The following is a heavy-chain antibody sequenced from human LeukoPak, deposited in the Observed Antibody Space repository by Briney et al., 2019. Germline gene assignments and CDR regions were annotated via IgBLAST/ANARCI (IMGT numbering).Heavy chain of an antibody. CDR3: AMYRNYGDRDY. CDR2: ISSSSTYT. Sequence: GGSLRLSCAASGFTFSDFSMNWVRQAPGKGLEWVSYISSSSTYTNYADSVKGRFAISRDNAKNSLYLQMNSLRPEDTAVYYCAMYRNYGDRDYWGQGTLVTVSS. D-gene: IGHD4-17*01. J-gene: IGHJ4*02. CDR1: GFTFSDFS. V-gene: IGHV3-21*05.